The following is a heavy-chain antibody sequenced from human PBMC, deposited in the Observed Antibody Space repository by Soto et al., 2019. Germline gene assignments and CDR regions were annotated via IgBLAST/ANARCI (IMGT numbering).Heavy chain of an antibody. Sequence: SETLSLTCAVYGGSFSGYYWSWIRQPPGKGLEWIGEINHSGSTNYNPSLKSRVTISVGTSKNQFSLKLSSVTAADTAVYYCARLSYYDILTGRGTYYYCGMDVWGQGTTVTVSS. CDR3: ARLSYYDILTGRGTYYYCGMDV. V-gene: IGHV4-34*01. CDR2: INHSGST. J-gene: IGHJ6*02. D-gene: IGHD3-9*01. CDR1: GGSFSGYY.